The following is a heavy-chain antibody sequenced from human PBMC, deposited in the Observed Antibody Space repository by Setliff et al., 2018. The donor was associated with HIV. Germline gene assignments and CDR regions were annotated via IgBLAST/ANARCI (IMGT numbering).Heavy chain of an antibody. Sequence: ASVKVSCKISGYTLTELSIHWVRQAPGKGLEWMANFDPEDGETFYAQKFQGRLTMTEDTSKDTAYMELGSLRSDDTAMYYCATDPGYSSTWYSESIQHWGQGTVVTVSS. CDR3: ATDPGYSSTWYSESIQH. CDR2: FDPEDGET. V-gene: IGHV1-24*01. J-gene: IGHJ1*01. CDR1: GYTLTELS. D-gene: IGHD6-13*01.